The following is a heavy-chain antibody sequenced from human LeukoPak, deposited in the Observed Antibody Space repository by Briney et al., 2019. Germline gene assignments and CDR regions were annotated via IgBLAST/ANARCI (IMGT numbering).Heavy chain of an antibody. Sequence: ASVKVSCKASGYTFTNYYMHWVRQAPGQGLEWMGMINPSGGSTTYAQKFQGRVTMTRDTSTSTVYMELSSLRSEDTAVYYCARVPEYSNYVDYWGQGTLVTVSS. CDR2: INPSGGST. V-gene: IGHV1-46*01. D-gene: IGHD4-11*01. CDR1: GYTFTNYY. J-gene: IGHJ4*02. CDR3: ARVPEYSNYVDY.